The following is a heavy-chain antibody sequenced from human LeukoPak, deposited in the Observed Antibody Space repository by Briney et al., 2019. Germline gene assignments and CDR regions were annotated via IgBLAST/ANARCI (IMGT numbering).Heavy chain of an antibody. D-gene: IGHD3-22*01. CDR1: GFTFSSYS. CDR2: ISSSSRTI. CDR3: ARSNYYDSSGYPSFDN. Sequence: GGSPRLSCAASGFTFSSYSMNWVRQAPGKGLEWISYISSSSRTIYYADSVKGRFTISRDNAKNSLFLQMNSLRAEDTAVYYCARSNYYDSSGYPSFDNWGQGTLVTVSS. V-gene: IGHV3-48*04. J-gene: IGHJ4*02.